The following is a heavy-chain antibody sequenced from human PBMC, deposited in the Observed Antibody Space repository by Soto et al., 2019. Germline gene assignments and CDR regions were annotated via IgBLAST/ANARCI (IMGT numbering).Heavy chain of an antibody. V-gene: IGHV4-34*01. D-gene: IGHD6-19*01. J-gene: IGHJ4*02. Sequence: SETLSLTCAVYGGSFSGYYWSWIRQPPGKGLEWIGEINHRGSTNYNPSLKSRVTISVDTSKNQFSLKLSSVTAADTAVYYCARGGIMYSSGWSDYWGQGTLVTVSS. CDR1: GGSFSGYY. CDR2: INHRGST. CDR3: ARGGIMYSSGWSDY.